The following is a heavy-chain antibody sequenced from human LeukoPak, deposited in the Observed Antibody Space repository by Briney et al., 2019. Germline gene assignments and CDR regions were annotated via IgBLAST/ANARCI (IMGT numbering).Heavy chain of an antibody. CDR3: ARGVVAAAGRPFDF. J-gene: IGHJ4*02. V-gene: IGHV4-59*13. CDR1: GDSFSYFY. CDR2: IYNSGST. Sequence: PSETLSLTCTVSGDSFSYFYWSWIRQPPAKGLEWIGYIYNSGSTNYNPSLKSRVTISLDTSKNQFSLKLSSVTAADTAVYYCARGVVAAAGRPFDFWGQGTLVTVSS. D-gene: IGHD6-13*01.